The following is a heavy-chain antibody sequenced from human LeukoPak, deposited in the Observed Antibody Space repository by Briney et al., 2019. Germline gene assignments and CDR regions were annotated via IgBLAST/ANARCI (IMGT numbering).Heavy chain of an antibody. CDR3: ARGEIVVVPTAILSYMDV. CDR2: ITAYNGNT. CDR1: GYTFSSYG. J-gene: IGHJ6*03. D-gene: IGHD2-2*02. Sequence: ASVKVSCKASGYTFSSYGFSWVRQAPGQGLEWMGWITAYNGNTNYAQKLQGRVTMTTDTSTSTAYMELRSLRSDDTAVYYCARGEIVVVPTAILSYMDVWGKGTTVTVSS. V-gene: IGHV1-18*01.